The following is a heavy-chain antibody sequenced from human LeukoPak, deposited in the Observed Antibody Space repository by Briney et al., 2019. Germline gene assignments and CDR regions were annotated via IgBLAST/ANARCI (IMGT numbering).Heavy chain of an antibody. D-gene: IGHD1-14*01. CDR2: ISSSGSTI. CDR1: GFTFSDYY. Sequence: GGSLRLSCAASGFTFSDYYMSWIRQAPGKGLEWVSYISSSGSTIYYADSVKGRFTISRDNAKNSLYLQMNSLRAEDTAVYYCASPPHYKALYFQHWGQGTLVTVSS. J-gene: IGHJ1*01. CDR3: ASPPHYKALYFQH. V-gene: IGHV3-11*04.